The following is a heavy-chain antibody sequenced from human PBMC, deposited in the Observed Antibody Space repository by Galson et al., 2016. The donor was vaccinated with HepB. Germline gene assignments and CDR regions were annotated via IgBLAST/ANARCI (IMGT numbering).Heavy chain of an antibody. CDR1: GFTFSTSW. V-gene: IGHV3-7*01. D-gene: IGHD4/OR15-4a*01. CDR3: ARDHADGAHDI. CDR2: ITPNGVVK. Sequence: SLRLSCAASGFTFSTSWMTWVRHAPGKGLEWVANITPNGVVKDYVGFVKGRFTLSRDNARNILFLQRNSLRAEDTALYYCARDHADGAHDIWGRGTVVTVSS. J-gene: IGHJ3*02.